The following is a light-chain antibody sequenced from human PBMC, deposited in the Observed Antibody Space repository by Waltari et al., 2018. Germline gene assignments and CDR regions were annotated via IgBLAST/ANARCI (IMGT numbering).Light chain of an antibody. Sequence: DIVMTQSPDSLAVSLGERATINCKSSQSVLFSLNNKNYLAWYQQKTGQPPTRLISWACTRESGVPDRFSGRESGTDFNLTISSLQAEDVAVYYCQQYCTTPLTFGGGTKVEIK. CDR3: QQYCTTPLT. V-gene: IGKV4-1*01. J-gene: IGKJ4*01. CDR2: WAC. CDR1: QSVLFSLNNKNY.